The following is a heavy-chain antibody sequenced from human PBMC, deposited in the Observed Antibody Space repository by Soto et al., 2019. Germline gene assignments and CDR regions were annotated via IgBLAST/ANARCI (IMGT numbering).Heavy chain of an antibody. V-gene: IGHV3-48*02. CDR2: MSSRSLTI. D-gene: IGHD6-6*01. Sequence: EVQLVESGGGLVQPGGSLRVSCAASGFTFSTYSMNWVRQAPGKGLEWVSYMSSRSLTIYYTDSVKGRFTISRDNAKNSLHLQMNSLRDEDTAVYYCARGGSSSDNGMDVWGQGTTVTVSS. J-gene: IGHJ6*02. CDR3: ARGGSSSDNGMDV. CDR1: GFTFSTYS.